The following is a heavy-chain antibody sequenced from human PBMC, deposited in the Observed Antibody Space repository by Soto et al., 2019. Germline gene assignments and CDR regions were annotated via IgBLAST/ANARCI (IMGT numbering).Heavy chain of an antibody. CDR2: IYSGGST. V-gene: IGHV3-53*01. CDR3: AREEGGNLATVDH. D-gene: IGHD2-15*01. Sequence: EVQLVESGGGLIQPGGSLRLSCEASGFTVSSNYMSWVRQAPGKGLEWVSVIYSGGSTYYADSVKGRFTISRDNSKHTLYLQMNSLRAEDTAVYYCAREEGGNLATVDHWGQGTLVTGPS. CDR1: GFTVSSNY. J-gene: IGHJ4*02.